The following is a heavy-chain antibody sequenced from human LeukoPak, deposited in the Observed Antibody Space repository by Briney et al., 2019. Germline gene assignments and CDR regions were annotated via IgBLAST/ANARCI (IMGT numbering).Heavy chain of an antibody. Sequence: GGSLRLSCAASGFTFSSYWMNWVRQARGKGLEWVANIKQDGSERYYVDSVKGRFTISRDNAKNSLYLQMNSLRAEDTAVYYCARESTGSGYSYGLHWGQGTLVTVSS. CDR2: IKQDGSER. CDR3: ARESTGSGYSYGLH. V-gene: IGHV3-7*04. J-gene: IGHJ4*02. D-gene: IGHD5-18*01. CDR1: GFTFSSYW.